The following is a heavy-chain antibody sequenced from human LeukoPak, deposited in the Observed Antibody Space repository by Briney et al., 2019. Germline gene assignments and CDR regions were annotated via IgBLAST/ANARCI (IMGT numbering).Heavy chain of an antibody. D-gene: IGHD3-22*01. CDR2: FHSSGST. CDR3: ARGGDYDSSGYYPAEHFQY. Sequence: SQTLSLTCTVSGGSISRGSHYWSWIRQPAGKGLEWIGRFHSSGSTDYNPSLKSRVTISVDTSKNQFSLKVTSVTAANTAVYYCARGGDYDSSGYYPAEHFQYWGQGTLVTVSS. V-gene: IGHV4-61*02. J-gene: IGHJ1*01. CDR1: GGSISRGSHY.